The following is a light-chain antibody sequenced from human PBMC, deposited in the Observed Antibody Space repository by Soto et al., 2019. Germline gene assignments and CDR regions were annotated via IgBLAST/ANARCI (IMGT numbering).Light chain of an antibody. CDR2: AVS. V-gene: IGKV1-39*01. CDR3: QQSYTTPSWT. Sequence: DIQLIQSPSSLSASVGDRVTITCHTSQRVSSYLNWYQQKPGKAPKLLINAVSTLHSGVPSRFSGSGSETDVTLTISSLQPEDSGTYSCQQSYTTPSWTFGQGTKVEI. J-gene: IGKJ1*01. CDR1: QRVSSY.